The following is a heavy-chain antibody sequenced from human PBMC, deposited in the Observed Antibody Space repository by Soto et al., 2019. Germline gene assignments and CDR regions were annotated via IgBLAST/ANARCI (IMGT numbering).Heavy chain of an antibody. CDR1: GGTFSSHA. CDR3: ARVEKLAVAGRVTKMYYYYGMDV. Sequence: SVKVSCKASGGTFSSHAISWVRQAPGQGLEWMGGIIPIFGTANYAQKFQGRVTITADKSTSTAYMELSSLRSEDTAVYYCARVEKLAVAGRVTKMYYYYGMDVWGQGTTVTVSS. J-gene: IGHJ6*02. CDR2: IIPIFGTA. V-gene: IGHV1-69*06. D-gene: IGHD6-19*01.